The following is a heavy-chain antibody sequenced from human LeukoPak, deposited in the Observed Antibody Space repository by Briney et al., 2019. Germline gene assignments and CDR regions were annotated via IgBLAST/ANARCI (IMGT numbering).Heavy chain of an antibody. Sequence: SETLSLTCTVSGGPISCYYWSWIRQPAGKGLEWIGRIYSSGITNYNPSLKSRVTMSVDTSKNQFSLKLTSVTAADTAVYFCARMYSGTYGGIDYWGQGTLVRVSS. J-gene: IGHJ4*02. CDR2: IYSSGIT. CDR3: ARMYSGTYGGIDY. D-gene: IGHD1-26*01. CDR1: GGPISCYY. V-gene: IGHV4-4*07.